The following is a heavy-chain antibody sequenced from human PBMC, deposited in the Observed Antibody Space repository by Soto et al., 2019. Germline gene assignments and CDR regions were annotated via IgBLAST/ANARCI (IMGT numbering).Heavy chain of an antibody. CDR3: ARAWTATAGWANWFAL. Sequence: QVQLQESGPGLVEPSQTLSLTCTVSGDSISGEGWYWSWIRQYSGRGLEWIGYIHHSGSTYSNPSLKRRVSSSVDTSKTQFFLKLTSVTAADTAVYYCARAWTATAGWANWFALWGQGTLVTVSS. CDR2: IHHSGST. J-gene: IGHJ5*02. V-gene: IGHV4-31*03. CDR1: GDSISGEGWY. D-gene: IGHD6-13*01.